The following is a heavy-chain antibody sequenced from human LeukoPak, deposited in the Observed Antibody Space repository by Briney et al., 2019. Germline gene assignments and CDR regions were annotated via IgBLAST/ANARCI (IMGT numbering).Heavy chain of an antibody. CDR1: GGSISSSSYY. J-gene: IGHJ4*02. CDR3: ARGRYYLEY. D-gene: IGHD3-10*01. V-gene: IGHV4-39*02. CDR2: LFYRGNI. Sequence: SETLSLTCTVSGGSISSSSYYWVWIRQPPGKGLEWIGSLFYRGNIYYNPSLKGRVTISVDTSKSQFSLQLSSVTAADTAVYYCARGRYYLEYWGQGTLVTVSS.